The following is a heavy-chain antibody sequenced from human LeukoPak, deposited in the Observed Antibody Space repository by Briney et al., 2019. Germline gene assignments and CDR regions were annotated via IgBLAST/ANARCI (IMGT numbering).Heavy chain of an antibody. CDR3: ARAITIFGVVVYYFDY. D-gene: IGHD3-3*01. CDR1: GGSFSGYY. CDR2: INHSGST. V-gene: IGHV4-34*01. Sequence: SETLSLTCAVYGGSFSGYYWSWIRQPPGKGLEWIGEINHSGSTNYNPSLKSRVTISVDTSKNQFSLKRSSVTAADTAVYYCARAITIFGVVVYYFDYWGQGTLVTVSS. J-gene: IGHJ4*02.